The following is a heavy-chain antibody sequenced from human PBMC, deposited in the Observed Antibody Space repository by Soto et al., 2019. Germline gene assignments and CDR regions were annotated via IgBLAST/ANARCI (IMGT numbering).Heavy chain of an antibody. J-gene: IGHJ4*02. CDR1: GFTFSSYA. CDR2: ISGSGGST. CDR3: AKEYYYDSSGYSASFDY. V-gene: IGHV3-23*01. Sequence: GGSLRLSSAGSGFTFSSYAMSRVRQAPGKGLESVSAISGSGGSTYYADSVKGRFTISIDNSKNTLYLQMNSLRAEDTAVYYCAKEYYYDSSGYSASFDYWGQGTLVTVSS. D-gene: IGHD3-22*01.